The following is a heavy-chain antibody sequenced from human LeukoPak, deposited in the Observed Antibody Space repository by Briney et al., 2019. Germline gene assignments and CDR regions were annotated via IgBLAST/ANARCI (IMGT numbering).Heavy chain of an antibody. D-gene: IGHD1-26*01. J-gene: IGHJ4*02. V-gene: IGHV3-9*01. CDR2: ISWNSGSI. CDR3: ARGAGYSGSYPGDY. CDR1: GFTFDDYA. Sequence: SLRLSCAASGFTFDDYAMHWVRQAPGKGLEWVSGISWNSGSIGYADSVKGRFTISRDNSKNTLYLQMNSLRAEDTAVYYCARGAGYSGSYPGDYWGQGTLVAVSS.